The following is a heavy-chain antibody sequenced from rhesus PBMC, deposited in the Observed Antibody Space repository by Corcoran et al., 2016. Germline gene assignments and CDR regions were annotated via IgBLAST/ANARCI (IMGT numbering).Heavy chain of an antibody. J-gene: IGHJ4*01. CDR2: IYGSGGGT. Sequence: VQLVESGGGLAKPGGSLRLSCAASGFTFSDYYMHWVRQASVKGLEWIGYIYGSGGGTNYNPSLKNRVTISIDTSKNQFSLKLSSVTAADTAVYYCARTRLGGYDYWGQGVLVTVSS. D-gene: IGHD5-12*01. V-gene: IGHV4-106*01. CDR3: ARTRLGGYDY. CDR1: GFTFSDYY.